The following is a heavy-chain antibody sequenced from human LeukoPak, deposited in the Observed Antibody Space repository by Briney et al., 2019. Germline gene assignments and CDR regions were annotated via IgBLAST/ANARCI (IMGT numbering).Heavy chain of an antibody. CDR1: GFTFSSYV. CDR3: ARDLSGVTGYTYGRGIDY. V-gene: IGHV3-21*01. CDR2: ISSSSSYI. Sequence: GGSLRLSCAASGFTFSSYVMSWVRQAPGKGLEWVSSISSSSSYIYYADSVKGRFTISRDNAKTSLYLQMNSLRAEDTAVYYCARDLSGVTGYTYGRGIDYWGQGTLVTVSS. D-gene: IGHD5-18*01. J-gene: IGHJ4*02.